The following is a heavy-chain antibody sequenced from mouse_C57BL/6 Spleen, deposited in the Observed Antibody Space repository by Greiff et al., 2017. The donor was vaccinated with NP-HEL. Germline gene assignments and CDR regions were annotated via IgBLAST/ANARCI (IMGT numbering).Heavy chain of an antibody. CDR2: ILPGSGST. Sequence: VQLQESGAELMKPGASVKLSCKATGYTFTGYWIEWVKQRPGHGLEWIGEILPGSGSTNYNEKFKGKATFTADTSSNTAYMQLSSLTTEDSAIYHCGAPSYSNYGGAWFAYWGQGTLVTVSA. V-gene: IGHV1-9*01. CDR3: GAPSYSNYGGAWFAY. J-gene: IGHJ3*01. D-gene: IGHD2-5*01. CDR1: GYTFTGYW.